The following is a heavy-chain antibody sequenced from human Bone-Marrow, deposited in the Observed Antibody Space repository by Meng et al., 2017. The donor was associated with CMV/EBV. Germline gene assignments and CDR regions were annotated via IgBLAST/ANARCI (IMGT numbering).Heavy chain of an antibody. J-gene: IGHJ4*02. D-gene: IGHD2-2*01. Sequence: GESLKISCAASGFLVSSNYMSWFRQAPGKGLEWVSALYSGGSSYYTDSVKGRFTISRDNSKNTLYLQMSSLRAEDTAVYYCARARVVPATFDYWGQGTLVTVSS. CDR1: GFLVSSNY. CDR3: ARARVVPATFDY. CDR2: LYSGGSS. V-gene: IGHV3-53*01.